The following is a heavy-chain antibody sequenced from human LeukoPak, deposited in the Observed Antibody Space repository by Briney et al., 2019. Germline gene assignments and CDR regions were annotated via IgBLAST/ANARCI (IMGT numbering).Heavy chain of an antibody. V-gene: IGHV1-46*01. CDR1: GYTFTNYY. D-gene: IGHD2-2*01. Sequence: EASVNVSCKASGYTFTNYYMHWVRQAPAQELKWMGIINPNGGSTSYAQKFQGRVTMTRDMSTSTVYMELSSLRSEDTAVYYGAREGDQLLPNWFDPWGQGTLVTVSS. CDR3: AREGDQLLPNWFDP. CDR2: INPNGGST. J-gene: IGHJ5*02.